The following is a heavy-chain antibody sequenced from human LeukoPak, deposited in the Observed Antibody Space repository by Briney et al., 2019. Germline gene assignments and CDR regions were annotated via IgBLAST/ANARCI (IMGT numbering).Heavy chain of an antibody. CDR1: GFTFSSYG. V-gene: IGHV3-33*01. J-gene: IGHJ3*02. CDR2: IWYDGSNK. Sequence: GGSLRLACAAPGFTFSSYGMHWVRQAPGKGLEWVAVIWYDGSNKYYAESVKGRFTISRDNSKNTLYLQVNSLRAEDTSVYYCARVGYCSGGNCYFNAFDIWGQGTMVTVSS. CDR3: ARVGYCSGGNCYFNAFDI. D-gene: IGHD2-15*01.